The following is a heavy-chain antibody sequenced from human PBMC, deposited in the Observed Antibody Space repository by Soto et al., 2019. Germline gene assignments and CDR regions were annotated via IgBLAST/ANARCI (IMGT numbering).Heavy chain of an antibody. D-gene: IGHD3-22*01. Sequence: PSETLSLTCTVSGGSITSGDYYWSWVRQPPGKGLEWIGYIYYSGTTYYNPSLKSRVTISVDTSTNQFSLKLNSVTAADTAVYFCARVPHYYDSSGHFRDSWGQGTMGTVSS. CDR1: GGSITSGDYY. J-gene: IGHJ4*02. V-gene: IGHV4-30-4*01. CDR3: ARVPHYYDSSGHFRDS. CDR2: IYYSGTT.